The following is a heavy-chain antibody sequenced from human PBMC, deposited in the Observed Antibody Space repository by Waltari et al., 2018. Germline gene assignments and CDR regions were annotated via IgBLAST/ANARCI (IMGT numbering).Heavy chain of an antibody. Sequence: EMQLVESGGGLVQPGRSLRLSCAASGFTFANYAMHWVRQAPGKGLEGVSGITWNSANIGYADSVQGRFTISRDNAKYSLYLQLNSLRAEDTALYYCAKGGGIRDAFDIWGQGTMVTVSS. CDR3: AKGGGIRDAFDI. V-gene: IGHV3-9*01. J-gene: IGHJ3*02. D-gene: IGHD1-26*01. CDR2: ITWNSANI. CDR1: GFTFANYA.